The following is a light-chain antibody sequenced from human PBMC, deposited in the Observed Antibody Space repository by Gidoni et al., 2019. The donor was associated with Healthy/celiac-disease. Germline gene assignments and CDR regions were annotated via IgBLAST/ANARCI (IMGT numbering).Light chain of an antibody. Sequence: SYVLTQPPPVSVAPGQTARITCGGNNIGSKSVYWYQKKPGQAPVLVVYDYSDRPSGIPERFSGSNSGNTATLTISRVEAGDEADYYCQVWDSSSAHPYVFGTGTKVTVL. CDR2: DYS. V-gene: IGLV3-21*02. CDR3: QVWDSSSAHPYV. J-gene: IGLJ1*01. CDR1: NIGSKS.